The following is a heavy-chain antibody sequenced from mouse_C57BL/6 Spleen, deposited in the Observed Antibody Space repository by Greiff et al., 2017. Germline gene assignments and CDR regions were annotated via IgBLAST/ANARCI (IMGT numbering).Heavy chain of an antibody. CDR2: IYPGDGDT. CDR1: GYAFSSSW. Sequence: VQLQQSGPELVKPGASVKIPCKASGYAFSSSWMNWVKQRPGKGLEWIGRIYPGDGDTNYNGKFKGKATLTADKSSSTAYMQLSSLTSEDSAVYFCARGEAGLAYWGQGTLVTVSA. V-gene: IGHV1-82*01. D-gene: IGHD3-1*01. J-gene: IGHJ3*01. CDR3: ARGEAGLAY.